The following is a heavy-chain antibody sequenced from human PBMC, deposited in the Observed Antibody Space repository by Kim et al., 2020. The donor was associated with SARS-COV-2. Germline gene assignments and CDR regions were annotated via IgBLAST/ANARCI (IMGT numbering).Heavy chain of an antibody. D-gene: IGHD3-22*01. V-gene: IGHV3-15*01. Sequence: TDYAAPVKGRFTISIDDSKTTLYLQMNSLKTEDTAVYYCTTRITMIVVAVGGQGTLVTVSS. CDR2: T. J-gene: IGHJ4*02. CDR3: TTRITMIVVAV.